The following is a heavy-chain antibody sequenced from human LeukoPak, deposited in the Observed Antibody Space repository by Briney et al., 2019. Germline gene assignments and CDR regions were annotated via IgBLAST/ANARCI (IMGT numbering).Heavy chain of an antibody. CDR1: GGSFSGYY. CDR3: ARSAAAGHFDY. V-gene: IGHV4-34*01. CDR2: INHSGST. Sequence: SETLSLTCAVYGGSFSGYYWSWIRQPPREGLEWIGEINHSGSTNYNPSLKSRVTISVDTSKNQFSLKLSSVTAADTAVYYCARSAAAGHFDYWGQGTLVTVSS. D-gene: IGHD6-13*01. J-gene: IGHJ4*02.